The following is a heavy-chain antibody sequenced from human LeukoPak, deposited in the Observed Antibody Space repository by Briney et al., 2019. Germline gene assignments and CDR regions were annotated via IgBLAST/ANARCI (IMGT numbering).Heavy chain of an antibody. CDR3: ARRVSASGSNYYFDY. V-gene: IGHV1-8*03. Sequence: ASVKVSCKASGYTFTSYDINWVRQATGQGLEWMGWMNPNSGNTGYAQKFQGRVTITRNTSISTAYMELSSPRSEDTAVYYCARRVSASGSNYYFDYWGQGTLVTVSS. CDR1: GYTFTSYD. CDR2: MNPNSGNT. J-gene: IGHJ4*02. D-gene: IGHD1-26*01.